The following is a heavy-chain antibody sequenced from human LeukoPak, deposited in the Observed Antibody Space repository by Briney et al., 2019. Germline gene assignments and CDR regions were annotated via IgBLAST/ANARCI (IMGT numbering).Heavy chain of an antibody. Sequence: ASVNVSCKASGYTFTIFHIHWVRQAPEKGLDWMGGFDPEDAEVIYAEKFQDRVTMTEDPSTDTAYLELSSLRSEDTAVYYCAAEGQWSLVHYFNSWGQGTLVTVSS. CDR2: FDPEDAEV. D-gene: IGHD2-15*01. V-gene: IGHV1-24*01. J-gene: IGHJ4*02. CDR1: GYTFTIFH. CDR3: AAEGQWSLVHYFNS.